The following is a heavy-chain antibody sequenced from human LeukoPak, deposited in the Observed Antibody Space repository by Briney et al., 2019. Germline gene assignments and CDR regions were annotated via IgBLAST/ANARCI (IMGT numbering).Heavy chain of an antibody. J-gene: IGHJ4*02. CDR2: ISWSSASV. CDR3: ARDYVYAFDY. D-gene: IGHD2/OR15-2a*01. Sequence: GGSLRLSCAASGFNSVDYAMHWVRQAPGKGLEWVAGISWSSASVGYAGSVKGRFTISRDNAKNTLYLQMNSLRAEDTAVYFCARDYVYAFDYWGQGTLVTVSS. CDR1: GFNSVDYA. V-gene: IGHV3-9*02.